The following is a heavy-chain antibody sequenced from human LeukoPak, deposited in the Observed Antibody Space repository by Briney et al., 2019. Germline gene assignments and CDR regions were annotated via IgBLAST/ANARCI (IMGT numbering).Heavy chain of an antibody. CDR3: ARLGSSYGSASRFDY. Sequence: PSETLSLTCTVSGGSISSSSYYWGWIRQPPGTGLEWLGSIYYSGSTYYNPSLKSRVTISVDTSKNQFSLKLSSVTAADTAVYYCARLGSSYGSASRFDYWGQGTLVTVSS. D-gene: IGHD3-10*01. CDR2: IYYSGST. J-gene: IGHJ4*02. V-gene: IGHV4-39*01. CDR1: GGSISSSSYY.